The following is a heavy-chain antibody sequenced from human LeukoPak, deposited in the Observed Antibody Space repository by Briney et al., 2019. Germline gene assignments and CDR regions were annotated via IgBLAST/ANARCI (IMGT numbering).Heavy chain of an antibody. CDR2: INPNSGGT. V-gene: IGHV1-2*02. D-gene: IGHD3-16*01. CDR1: GYTFTDYY. CDR3: AREGDLEDAFDI. J-gene: IGHJ3*02. Sequence: ASVKVSCKASGYTFTDYYMHWVRQAPGQGLEWMGWINPNSGGTNYAQKFQGRVTMTRDTSISTAYMELSRLRSDDTAVYYCAREGDLEDAFDIWGQGTMVTVSS.